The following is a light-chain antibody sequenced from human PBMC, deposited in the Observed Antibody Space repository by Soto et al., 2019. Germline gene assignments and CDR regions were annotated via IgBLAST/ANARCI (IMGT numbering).Light chain of an antibody. V-gene: IGKV4-1*01. CDR3: QDYYSSWT. CDR2: WAS. Sequence: DIVMTQSPDSLAVSLGERATINCKSSQNNKNYLAWYQQKTGQPPKLLIDWASTRASGVPDRFSGSGSGTDFTLTISSLQAEDVGIYYCQDYYSSWTFGRGTKVDI. CDR1: QNNKNY. J-gene: IGKJ1*01.